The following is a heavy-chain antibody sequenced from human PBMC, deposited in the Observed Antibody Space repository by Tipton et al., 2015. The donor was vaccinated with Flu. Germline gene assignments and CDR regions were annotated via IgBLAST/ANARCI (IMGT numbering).Heavy chain of an antibody. Sequence: TLSLTCTVSGGSISSYYWSWIRQPAGKGLEWIGRIYTSGSTNYNPSLKSRVTMSVDTSKNQFSLKLSSVTAADTAVYYCARDRSYGDYEISAFDIWGQGTMVTVSS. CDR1: GGSISSYY. J-gene: IGHJ3*02. CDR3: ARDRSYGDYEISAFDI. D-gene: IGHD4-17*01. CDR2: IYTSGST. V-gene: IGHV4-4*07.